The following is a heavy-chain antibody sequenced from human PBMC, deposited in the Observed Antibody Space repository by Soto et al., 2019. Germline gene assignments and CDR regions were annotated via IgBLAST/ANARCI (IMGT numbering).Heavy chain of an antibody. Sequence: SSETLSLTCTVSGGSISSYYWGWIRQPPGKGLEWIGKIYYSGATYYNPSLKSRITISIDTSNNQFSLKLSSVTAADTAVYYCARDLDYDSSGYWPYYGMDVWGQGTTVTVSS. CDR1: GGSISSYY. D-gene: IGHD3-22*01. CDR3: ARDLDYDSSGYWPYYGMDV. CDR2: IYYSGAT. J-gene: IGHJ6*02. V-gene: IGHV4-39*07.